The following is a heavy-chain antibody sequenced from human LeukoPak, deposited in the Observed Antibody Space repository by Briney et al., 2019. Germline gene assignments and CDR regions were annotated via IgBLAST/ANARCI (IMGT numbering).Heavy chain of an antibody. CDR2: MNPNSGNT. D-gene: IGHD3-3*01. CDR3: ARAYFGSPFGVVTNNWFDP. CDR1: GYTFTSYD. J-gene: IGHJ5*02. Sequence: ASVKVSFKASGYTFTSYDINWVRQATGQALEWMGWMNPNSGNTGYAQKFQGRVTITRNTSISTAYMELSSLRSEDTAVYYCARAYFGSPFGVVTNNWFDPWGQGTLVTVSS. V-gene: IGHV1-8*03.